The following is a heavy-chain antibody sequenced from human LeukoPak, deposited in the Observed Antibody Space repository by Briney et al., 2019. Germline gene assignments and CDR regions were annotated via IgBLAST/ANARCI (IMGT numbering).Heavy chain of an antibody. D-gene: IGHD3-22*01. CDR1: GYTFARHG. CDR2: VSPYNDNT. V-gene: IGHV1-18*01. CDR3: ARDEYYYDSSGYYSPYYFDY. J-gene: IGHJ4*02. Sequence: ASVKVSCKASGYTFARHGITWVRQAPGQGLEWMGWVSPYNDNTNYAQKLQGGVTMTTDTSTSTAYMELRSLRSDDTAVYYCARDEYYYDSSGYYSPYYFDYWGQGTLVTVSS.